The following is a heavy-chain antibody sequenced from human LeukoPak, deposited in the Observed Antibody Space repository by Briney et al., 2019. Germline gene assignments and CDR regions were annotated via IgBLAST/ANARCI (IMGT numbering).Heavy chain of an antibody. CDR2: IYYSGST. CDR3: ARERKYYYGSGSSYYYYYMDV. Sequence: SETLSLTCTGSGGSISSYYWSWIRQPPGKGLEWIGYIYYSGSTNYNPSLKSRVTISVDTSKNQFSLKLSSVTAADTAVYCCARERKYYYGSGSSYYYYYMDVWGKGTTVTVSS. J-gene: IGHJ6*03. V-gene: IGHV4-59*01. D-gene: IGHD3-10*01. CDR1: GGSISSYY.